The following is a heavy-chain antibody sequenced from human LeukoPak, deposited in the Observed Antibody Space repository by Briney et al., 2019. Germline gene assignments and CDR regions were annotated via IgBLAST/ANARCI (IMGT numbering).Heavy chain of an antibody. CDR2: INHSGST. Sequence: SETLSLTCAVYGGSFSGYYWSWIRQPPGKGLEWIGEINHSGSTNYNPPLKSRVTISVDTSKNQFSLKLSSVTAADTAVYYCARGNQVTIFGVVALNWFDPWGQGTLATVSS. J-gene: IGHJ5*02. CDR1: GGSFSGYY. D-gene: IGHD3-3*01. CDR3: ARGNQVTIFGVVALNWFDP. V-gene: IGHV4-34*01.